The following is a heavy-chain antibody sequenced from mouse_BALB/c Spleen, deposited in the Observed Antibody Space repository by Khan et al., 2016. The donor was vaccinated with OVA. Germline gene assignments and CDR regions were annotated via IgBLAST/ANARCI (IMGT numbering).Heavy chain of an antibody. CDR3: AKWGDLYAMDY. V-gene: IGHV2-3*01. J-gene: IGHJ4*01. D-gene: IGHD2-13*01. Sequence: QVQLKQSGPGLVAPSQSLSITCTVSGFSLTSYGINWVRQPPGKGLEWLGVIWGDGSTNYHSVLISRLSISKDNSKSQVCLKLNSLQTDDTATYYCAKWGDLYAMDYGGHGTSDTVSS. CDR1: GFSLTSYG. CDR2: IWGDGST.